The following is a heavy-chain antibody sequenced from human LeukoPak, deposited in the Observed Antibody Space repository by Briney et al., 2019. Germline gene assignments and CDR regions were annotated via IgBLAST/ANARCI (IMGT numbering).Heavy chain of an antibody. CDR3: ARVGGNGNYYYMDV. J-gene: IGHJ6*03. CDR1: GGSISSYY. CDR2: IYTSGST. Sequence: PSETLSLTCTVSGGSISSYYWSWIRQPAGKGLEWIGRIYTSGSTNYNPSLKSRVTMSVDTSKNQFSLKLSSVTAADTAVYYCARVGGNGNYYYMDVWGKGTTVTISS. D-gene: IGHD3-10*01. V-gene: IGHV4-4*07.